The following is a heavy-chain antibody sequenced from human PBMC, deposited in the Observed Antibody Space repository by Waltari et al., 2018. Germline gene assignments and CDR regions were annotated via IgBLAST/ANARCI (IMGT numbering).Heavy chain of an antibody. D-gene: IGHD4-17*01. J-gene: IGHJ2*01. CDR1: GFSFGTTS. CDR2: FIPLVDAR. Sequence: QDQLVQSGAEVKKPGASVRLSCKASGFSFGTTSITWVRRAPGQGLEWVAIFIPLVDARPFAEKFQDRVTITADTSLVSVSIDLSGLRSDDTAIYYCARGQLASDSGLLWFFDLWGPGT. CDR3: ARGQLASDSGLLWFFDL. V-gene: IGHV1-46*01.